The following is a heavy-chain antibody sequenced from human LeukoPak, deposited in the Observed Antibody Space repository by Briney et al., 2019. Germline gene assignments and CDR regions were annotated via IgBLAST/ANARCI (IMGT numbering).Heavy chain of an antibody. CDR1: GYTFTSYG. D-gene: IGHD6-13*01. CDR3: ARDHHPSYSSSSSDY. J-gene: IGHJ4*02. V-gene: IGHV1-18*01. CDR2: ISAYNGNT. Sequence: AASVKVSCKDSGYTFTSYGISWVRQAPGQGLEWMGWISAYNGNTNYAQKLQGRVTMTTDTSTSTAYMELRSLRSDDTAVYYCARDHHPSYSSSSSDYWGQGTLVTVSS.